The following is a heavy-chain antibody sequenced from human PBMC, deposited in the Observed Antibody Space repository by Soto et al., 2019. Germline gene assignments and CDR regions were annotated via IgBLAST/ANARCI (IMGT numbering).Heavy chain of an antibody. CDR3: VKDDGGYPSTAPH. D-gene: IGHD3-22*01. CDR2: ISGSGDRT. CDR1: GITISNYP. Sequence: EVQLLESGGGLVQPGGSLRLSCAASGITISNYPMSWVRQAPGKGLYWVSGISGSGDRTYYADSAKGRFTISKDISRNSLSLQLDSLGVEDTAVYFCVKDDGGYPSTAPHWDQGTLVTVSS. V-gene: IGHV3-23*01. J-gene: IGHJ4*02.